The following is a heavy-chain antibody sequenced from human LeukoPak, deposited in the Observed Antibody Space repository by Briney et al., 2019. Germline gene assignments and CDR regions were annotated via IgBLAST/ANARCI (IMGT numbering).Heavy chain of an antibody. D-gene: IGHD2-2*02. CDR3: ARDRAVVPAAIVPYNWFDP. Sequence: ASVKVSCKASGYTFTGYYMHWVRQAPGQGLEWMGWINPNSGGTNYAQKFQGRVTMTRDTSISTAYMELSRLRSDDTAVYYRARDRAVVPAAIVPYNWFDPWGQGTLVTVSS. CDR2: INPNSGGT. CDR1: GYTFTGYY. J-gene: IGHJ5*02. V-gene: IGHV1-2*02.